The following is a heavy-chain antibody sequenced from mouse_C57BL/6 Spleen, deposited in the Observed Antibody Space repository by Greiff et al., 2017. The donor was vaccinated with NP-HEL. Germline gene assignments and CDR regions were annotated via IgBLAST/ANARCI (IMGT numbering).Heavy chain of an antibody. D-gene: IGHD1-1*01. CDR2: IFPGSGST. Sequence: QVQLKQSGPELVKPGASVKISCKASGYTFTDYYINWVKQRPGQGLEWIGWIFPGSGSTYYNEKFKGKATLTVDKSSSTAYMLLSSLTSEDSAVYFCARKAGPTTEGWYFDVWGTGTTVTVSS. CDR3: ARKAGPTTEGWYFDV. J-gene: IGHJ1*03. V-gene: IGHV1-75*01. CDR1: GYTFTDYY.